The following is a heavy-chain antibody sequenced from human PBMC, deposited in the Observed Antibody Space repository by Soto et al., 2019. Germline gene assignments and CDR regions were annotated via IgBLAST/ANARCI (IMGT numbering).Heavy chain of an antibody. CDR1: GVSIGTANW. V-gene: IGHV4-4*02. J-gene: IGHJ6*02. CDR2: IYHSGST. CDR3: ARDGQLWNYYYGMDV. D-gene: IGHD6-6*01. Sequence: SETLSLTCAVSGVSIGTANWWSWVRQPPGKGLEWIGEIYHSGSTNYNPSLKSRVAISLDKSKNQFSLKLSSVTAADTAVYYCARDGQLWNYYYGMDVWGQGTTVTVSS.